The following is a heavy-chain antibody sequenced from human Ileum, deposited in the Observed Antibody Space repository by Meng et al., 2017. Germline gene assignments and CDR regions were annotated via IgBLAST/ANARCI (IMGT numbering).Heavy chain of an antibody. CDR2: IHYTGST. CDR3: ARAETALDY. J-gene: IGHJ4*02. CDR1: GGSVSSGSYY. Sequence: HVHLQESGPGLVRPSETLSLTCTVSGGSVSSGSYYWNWIRQPPGKGPEWIAYIHYTGSTNYNPSLKSRVIISADTSKNQFSLKLSSVTAADTAVYYCARAETALDYWGQGTLVTVSS. V-gene: IGHV4-61*01. D-gene: IGHD5-18*01.